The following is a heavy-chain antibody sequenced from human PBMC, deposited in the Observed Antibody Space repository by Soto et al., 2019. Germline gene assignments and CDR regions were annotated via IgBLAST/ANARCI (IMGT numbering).Heavy chain of an antibody. J-gene: IGHJ4*02. Sequence: EVQLLESGGGLVPPWGSLRLSCASYGFTFSSYGMTWVRRPPGKGLEWVSAINGSGAATYYADAVQGRFTISRDNSNKTRYLQMNILRSEDAAVYSCAKVFYRVVTAFDSWCQGTLVTVSS. D-gene: IGHD3-10*01. CDR3: AKVFYRVVTAFDS. V-gene: IGHV3-23*01. CDR1: GFTFSSYG. CDR2: INGSGAAT.